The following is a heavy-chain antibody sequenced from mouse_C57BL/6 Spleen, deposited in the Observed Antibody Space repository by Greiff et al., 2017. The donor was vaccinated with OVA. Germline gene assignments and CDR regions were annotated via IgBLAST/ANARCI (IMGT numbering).Heavy chain of an antibody. J-gene: IGHJ3*01. CDR3: VPFYGGD. CDR1: GYTFTSSC. V-gene: IGHV1-74*04. Sequence: HVQLQPPWPDLVKPGASVKVSCKASGYTFTSSCLHWVKQRPGQGLEWIGRIHPSDSDTNYNQKFKGKATLTVDKSSSTAYMQLSSLTSEDSAVYYCVPFYGGDWGQGTLVTVSA. CDR2: IHPSDSDT. D-gene: IGHD1-2*01.